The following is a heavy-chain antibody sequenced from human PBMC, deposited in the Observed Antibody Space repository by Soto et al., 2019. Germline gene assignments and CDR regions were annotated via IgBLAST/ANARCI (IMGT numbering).Heavy chain of an antibody. CDR3: ARAYGGNPALFDP. J-gene: IGHJ5*02. D-gene: IGHD4-17*01. V-gene: IGHV3-53*01. CDR1: GFTVSSDY. Sequence: EVQLVESGGGLIQPGGSLRLSCAASGFTVSSDYMSWVRQAPGKGLEWVSVIYTGGSTYYADSVKGRFTFSRDNSKNTLYRQMSSLRAEDTAVYYCARAYGGNPALFDPWGQGTLVTVSS. CDR2: IYTGGST.